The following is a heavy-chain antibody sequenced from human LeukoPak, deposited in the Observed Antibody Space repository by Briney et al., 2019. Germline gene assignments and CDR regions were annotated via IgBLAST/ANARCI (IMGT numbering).Heavy chain of an antibody. CDR3: ARGPTLVRGVIMPDSVGGMDV. J-gene: IGHJ6*02. CDR2: MNPNSGNT. Sequence: ASVKVSCRASGFTFTSYDVNWVRQATGQGLEWMGWMNPNSGNTRYAQKVQGRITMTSDTSISTAYMELSSLRPEDTAVYYCARGPTLVRGVIMPDSVGGMDVWGQGTTVTVSS. D-gene: IGHD3-10*01. V-gene: IGHV1-8*01. CDR1: GFTFTSYD.